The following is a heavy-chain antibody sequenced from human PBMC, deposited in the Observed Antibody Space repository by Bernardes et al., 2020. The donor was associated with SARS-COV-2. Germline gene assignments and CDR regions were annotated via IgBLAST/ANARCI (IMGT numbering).Heavy chain of an antibody. V-gene: IGHV4-39*01. CDR2: IYYTGNT. Sequence: SETLSLTCTVSGDSISSRSFYWGWNRQPPGKGLEWIGSIYYTGNTYYNPSLKSRVTLSLDTSKNQFSLKLKSVTAADTAVYYCAGSGTSYAYYWGQGTLVTVSS. D-gene: IGHD1-26*01. CDR1: GDSISSRSFY. CDR3: AGSGTSYAYY. J-gene: IGHJ4*02.